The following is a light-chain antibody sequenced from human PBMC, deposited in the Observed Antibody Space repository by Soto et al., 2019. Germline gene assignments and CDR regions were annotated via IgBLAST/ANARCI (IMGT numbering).Light chain of an antibody. Sequence: DILMTQSPSSLSASVGDRVTITCPASQDISNYLNWYQQKPGKAPKLLIYDASNLETGVPSRFSGRGSGTDFTFTISSLQLEEIATYYCQQYDNLLTFGGGTKVEIK. V-gene: IGKV1-33*01. CDR1: QDISNY. J-gene: IGKJ4*01. CDR2: DAS. CDR3: QQYDNLLT.